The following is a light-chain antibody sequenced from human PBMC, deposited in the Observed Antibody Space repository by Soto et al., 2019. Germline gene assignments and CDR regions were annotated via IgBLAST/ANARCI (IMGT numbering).Light chain of an antibody. Sequence: QAVVTQEPSFSVSPGGTVILTCGLTSGSVSTSYYPSWYQQSPGLAPRTLIYNTTTRSSGVPDRFSGSKSGNTASLTISGLQTEDDADYFCSSYTTGSTPWVFGGGTQLTVL. CDR2: NTT. CDR1: SGSVSTSYY. V-gene: IGLV8-61*01. J-gene: IGLJ3*02. CDR3: SSYTTGSTPWV.